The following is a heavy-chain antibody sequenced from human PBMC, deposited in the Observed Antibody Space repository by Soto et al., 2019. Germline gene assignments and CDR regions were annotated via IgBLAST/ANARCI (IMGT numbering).Heavy chain of an antibody. D-gene: IGHD2-2*01. CDR3: ARDRPCIFVFPPDIVVVPAAIMTDY. J-gene: IGHJ4*02. V-gene: IGHV1-18*01. CDR2: ISAYNGNT. Sequence: ASVKVSCKASGYTFTSYGISWVRQAPGQGLEWMGWISAYNGNTNNEQKLQGRVTMTTDTSTSTANMELRSLRSDDTAVYNCARDRPCIFVFPPDIVVVPAAIMTDYWGQGTLVTVSS. CDR1: GYTFTSYG.